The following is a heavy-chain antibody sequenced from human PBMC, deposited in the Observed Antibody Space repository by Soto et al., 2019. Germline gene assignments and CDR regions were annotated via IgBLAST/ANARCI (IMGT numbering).Heavy chain of an antibody. D-gene: IGHD6-13*01. CDR2: IIPIFGTA. J-gene: IGHJ6*02. CDR1: TFSSYA. V-gene: IGHV1-69*01. CDR3: ARVLAAGRDV. Sequence: TFSSYAISWVRQAPGQGLEWMGGIIPIFGTANYAQKFQGRVTITADESTSTAYMELSSLRSEDTAVYYCARVLAAGRDVWGQGTTVTVSS.